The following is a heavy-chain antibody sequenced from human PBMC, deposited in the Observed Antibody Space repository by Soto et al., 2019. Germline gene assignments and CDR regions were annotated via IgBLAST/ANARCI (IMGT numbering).Heavy chain of an antibody. V-gene: IGHV1-18*04. CDR1: DYTFTSYG. CDR3: ARAARPYGDFDY. Sequence: QAQLVQSGAEVKKPGASVKVSCKASDYTFTSYGISWVRQAPGQALEWMGWISAYNRNTNYAQKLQDRVTMTTDTSTNTAYMDLRSLRSDDTAMYYCARAARPYGDFDYWGQGTLVTVSS. J-gene: IGHJ4*02. D-gene: IGHD4-17*01. CDR2: ISAYNRNT.